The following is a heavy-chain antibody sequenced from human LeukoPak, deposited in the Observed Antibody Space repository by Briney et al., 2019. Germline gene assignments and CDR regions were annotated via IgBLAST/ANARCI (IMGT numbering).Heavy chain of an antibody. CDR1: GYTFTSYD. J-gene: IGHJ3*02. CDR3: ARGPRIIAARPHGAFDI. Sequence: ASVKVSCKASGYTFTSYDINWVRQATGQGLEWMGWMNPNSGNTGYAQKFQGRVTITRNTSISTAYMELSSLRSEDTAVYYCARGPRIIAARPHGAFDIWGQGTMVTVSS. V-gene: IGHV1-8*03. D-gene: IGHD6-6*01. CDR2: MNPNSGNT.